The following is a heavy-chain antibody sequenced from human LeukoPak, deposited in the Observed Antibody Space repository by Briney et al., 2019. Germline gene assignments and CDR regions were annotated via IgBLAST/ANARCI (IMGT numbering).Heavy chain of an antibody. D-gene: IGHD3-10*01. J-gene: IGHJ3*01. CDR1: GYIFTGYY. CDR3: ARERESGRSDTFDL. Sequence: VASVKVTCKTSGYIFTGYYIHWVRQAPGQGLEWMGWINPNTGGTNYAQDFQDRVTMTRDTYVTTAYMELRSLRSYDTAVYFCARERESGRSDTFDLWGQGTIVTVSS. CDR2: INPNTGGT. V-gene: IGHV1-2*02.